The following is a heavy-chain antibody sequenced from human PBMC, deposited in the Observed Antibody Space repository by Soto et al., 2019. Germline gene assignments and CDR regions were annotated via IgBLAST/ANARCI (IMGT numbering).Heavy chain of an antibody. CDR3: ARASNTIFGVDHYAFDI. D-gene: IGHD3-3*01. CDR1: GGSISSGGYY. V-gene: IGHV4-31*03. J-gene: IGHJ3*02. Sequence: PSETLSLTCTVSGGSISSGGYYWSWIRQHPGKGLEWIGYIYYSGSTYYNPSLKSRVTISVDTSKNQFSLKLSSVTTADTAVYYCARASNTIFGVDHYAFDIWGQGTMVTVSS. CDR2: IYYSGST.